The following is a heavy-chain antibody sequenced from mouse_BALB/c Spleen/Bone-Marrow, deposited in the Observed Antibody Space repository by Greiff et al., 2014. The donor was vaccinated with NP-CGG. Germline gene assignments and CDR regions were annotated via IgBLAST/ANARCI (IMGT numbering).Heavy chain of an antibody. CDR1: GYTFTSYW. V-gene: IGHV1-7*01. CDR2: INPSTGYT. Sequence: QVQLQQPGAELAKPGASVKMSCKASGYTFTSYWMHRVKQRPGQGLEWIGYINPSTGYTNYNQRFKDKATLTADKSSSTAYMQLRSLTSEDSAIYYCTRGIAAVVAADFDYWGQGTTLTGSS. J-gene: IGHJ2*01. CDR3: TRGIAAVVAADFDY. D-gene: IGHD1-1*01.